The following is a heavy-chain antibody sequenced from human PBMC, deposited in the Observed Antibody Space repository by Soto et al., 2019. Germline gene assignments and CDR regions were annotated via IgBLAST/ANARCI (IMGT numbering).Heavy chain of an antibody. D-gene: IGHD2-21*02. CDR1: GGSISSYY. CDR3: ARTALGWFDP. Sequence: SETLSLTCTVSGGSISSYYWSWIRQPPGKGLEWIGYIYYSGRSGSTNYNPSLKSRVTISVDTSKNQFSLKLSSVTAADTAVYYCARTALGWFDPWGHGTLVTVSS. J-gene: IGHJ5*02. V-gene: IGHV4-59*01. CDR2: IYYSGRSGST.